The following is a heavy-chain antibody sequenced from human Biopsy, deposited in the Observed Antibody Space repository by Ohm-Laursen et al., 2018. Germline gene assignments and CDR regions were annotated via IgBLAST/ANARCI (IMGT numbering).Heavy chain of an antibody. J-gene: IGHJ4*02. CDR2: ISHTGYT. CDR1: GGSFTGHY. CDR3: ARGSNEYGGLYFPR. V-gene: IGHV4-59*11. Sequence: SDTLSLTCTVSGGSFTGHYWTWIRQPPGKGLEWIGHISHTGYTSYKSSLKSRVTISLGTSRKHFSLRLTPLAAADTAVYYCARGSNEYGGLYFPRWGQGTLVTVSS. D-gene: IGHD4-23*01.